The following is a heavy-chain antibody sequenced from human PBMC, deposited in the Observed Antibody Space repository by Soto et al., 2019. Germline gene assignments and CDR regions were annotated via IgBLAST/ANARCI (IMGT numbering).Heavy chain of an antibody. Sequence: LRLSCATSGFTFSSYAMSWVRQAPGKGLEWVSAISGSGGSTYYADSVKGRFTISRDNSKNTLYPQMNSLRAEDTAVYYCAKRGGVGIAAAGPALWFDPWGQGTLVTAPQ. CDR3: AKRGGVGIAAAGPALWFDP. D-gene: IGHD6-13*01. V-gene: IGHV3-23*01. CDR1: GFTFSSYA. CDR2: ISGSGGST. J-gene: IGHJ5*02.